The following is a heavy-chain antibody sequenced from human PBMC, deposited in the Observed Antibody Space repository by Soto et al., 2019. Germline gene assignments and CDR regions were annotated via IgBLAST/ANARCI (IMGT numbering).Heavy chain of an antibody. V-gene: IGHV3-30*18. Sequence: QVQLVESGGGVVQPGRSLRLSCAASGFTFSSYGMHWVRQAPGKGLEWVAVISYDGSNKYYADSVKGRFTISRDNSKNTLYLQMNSLRAEDTAVYYCAKTTWIQLWLAFHYWGQGTLVTVSS. J-gene: IGHJ4*02. CDR2: ISYDGSNK. CDR1: GFTFSSYG. D-gene: IGHD5-18*01. CDR3: AKTTWIQLWLAFHY.